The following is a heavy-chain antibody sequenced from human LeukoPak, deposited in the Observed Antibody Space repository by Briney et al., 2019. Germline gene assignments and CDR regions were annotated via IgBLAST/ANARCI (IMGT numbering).Heavy chain of an antibody. V-gene: IGHV4-4*02. D-gene: IGHD5-18*01. J-gene: IGHJ4*02. CDR1: GGSISSSNW. CDR3: ARVALQTAMAFDY. Sequence: SETLSLTCAVSGGSISSSNWWSWVRQPPGKGLEWIGEIYHSGSTNYNPSLKSRVTISVDTSKNQFSLKLSSVTAADTAVYYCARVALQTAMAFDYWGQGTLVTVSS. CDR2: IYHSGST.